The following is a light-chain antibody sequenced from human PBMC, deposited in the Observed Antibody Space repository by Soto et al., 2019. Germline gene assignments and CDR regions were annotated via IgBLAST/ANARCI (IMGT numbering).Light chain of an antibody. CDR3: QQYGSSPWT. Sequence: EIVLTQSPGTLSLSPGERATLSCRASQSVSSSYLAWYQQKAGQAPMLLIYGASSSANGIPDRFSGSGSATDFTLTISRLEPEDFAVYYCQQYGSSPWTFGQGTKVEIK. J-gene: IGKJ1*01. V-gene: IGKV3-20*01. CDR2: GAS. CDR1: QSVSSSY.